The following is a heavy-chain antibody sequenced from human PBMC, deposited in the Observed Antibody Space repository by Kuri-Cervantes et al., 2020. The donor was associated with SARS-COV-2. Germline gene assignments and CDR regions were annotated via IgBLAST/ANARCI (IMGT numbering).Heavy chain of an antibody. CDR3: AKADWANYYYYGMDV. CDR1: GFTFSSYA. V-gene: IGHV3-23*01. Sequence: ETLSLTCAASGFTFSSYAMSWVRQAPGKGLEWVSAISGSGGSTYYADSVKGRFTISRDNSKNTLYLQMNSLRAEDTAVYYCAKADWANYYYYGMDVWGQGTTVTVSS. J-gene: IGHJ6*02. D-gene: IGHD3-9*01. CDR2: ISGSGGST.